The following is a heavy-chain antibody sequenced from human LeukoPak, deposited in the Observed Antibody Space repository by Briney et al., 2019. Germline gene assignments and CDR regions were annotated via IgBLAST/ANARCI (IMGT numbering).Heavy chain of an antibody. J-gene: IGHJ3*02. CDR1: GGSISSSSYY. CDR2: IYYSGST. V-gene: IGHV4-61*05. CDR3: ARQKYNYDTSGSDDAFDI. Sequence: ASETLSLTCTVSGGSISSSSYYWSWIRQPPGKGLEWIGYIYYSGSTKYNPSLRSRVTISVDTSKNQFSLKLSSVTAADTAVYYCARQKYNYDTSGSDDAFDIWGQGTMVTVSS. D-gene: IGHD3-22*01.